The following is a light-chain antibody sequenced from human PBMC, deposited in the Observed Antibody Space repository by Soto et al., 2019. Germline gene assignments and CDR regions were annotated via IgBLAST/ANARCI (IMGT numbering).Light chain of an antibody. J-gene: IGKJ2*01. Sequence: EIVLTQSPGTLSLSPGERVTLSCRASQSVSSNYFAWYQQKPGQAPRLLIHGVSSRATGIPDRFSGSGSGTDFTLTSSRLETEDFAVYYCQQYGSSPRTFGQGTKLEIK. CDR3: QQYGSSPRT. V-gene: IGKV3-20*01. CDR2: GVS. CDR1: QSVSSNY.